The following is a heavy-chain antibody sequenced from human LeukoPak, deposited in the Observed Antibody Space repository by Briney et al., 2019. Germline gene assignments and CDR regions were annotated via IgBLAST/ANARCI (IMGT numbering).Heavy chain of an antibody. V-gene: IGHV3-15*01. J-gene: IGHJ4*02. CDR2: IKSKTDGGTT. D-gene: IGHD5-12*01. CDR3: TTSYRSSSVDIVATITPY. Sequence: PGGSLRLSCAASGFTFSNAWMSWVRQAPGKGLEWVGRIKSKTDGGTTDYAAPVKGRFTISRDDSKNTLYLQMNSLKTEDTAVYYCTTSYRSSSVDIVATITPYWGQGTLVTVSS. CDR1: GFTFSNAW.